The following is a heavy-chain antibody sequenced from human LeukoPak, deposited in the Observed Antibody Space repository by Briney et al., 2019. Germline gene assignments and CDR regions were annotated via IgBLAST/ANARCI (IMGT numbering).Heavy chain of an antibody. CDR1: GFTVSSNY. CDR2: IYSGGST. V-gene: IGHV3-66*01. D-gene: IGHD3-10*01. Sequence: GGSLRLSCAASGFTVSSNYMSWVRQAPGKGLEWVSVIYSGGSTYYADSVKGRFTISRDSSKNTLYLQMNSLRAEDTAVYYCAKDLRITMVRGVCFDYWGQGTLVTVSS. CDR3: AKDLRITMVRGVCFDY. J-gene: IGHJ4*02.